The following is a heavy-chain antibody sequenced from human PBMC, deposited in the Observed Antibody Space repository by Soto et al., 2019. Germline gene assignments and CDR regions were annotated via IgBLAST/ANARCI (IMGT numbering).Heavy chain of an antibody. CDR3: ARASAGLDY. J-gene: IGHJ4*02. D-gene: IGHD1-1*01. CDR1: GFTLNGHD. Sequence: EVQLVESGGGLVQPGGSLRLSCAVSGFTLNGHDMHWVRQATGKGLEWVSAIGSAGDTYYTDSVKGRFTLSRENAKTSLYLKMNSLRAEDTAVYYCARASAGLDYWGQGTLVTVAS. CDR2: IGSAGDT. V-gene: IGHV3-13*01.